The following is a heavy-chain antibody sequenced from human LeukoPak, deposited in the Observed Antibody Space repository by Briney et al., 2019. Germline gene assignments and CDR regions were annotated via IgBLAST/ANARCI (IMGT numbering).Heavy chain of an antibody. CDR1: GYTFTSYG. Sequence: VASVRVSCKASGYTFTSYGISWVRQAPGQGLEWMGWISAYNGNTNYAQKLQGRVTMTTDTSTSTAYMELRSLRSDDTAVYYCARTPAKEVVPAATFDYWGQGTLVTVSS. D-gene: IGHD2-2*01. V-gene: IGHV1-18*01. CDR3: ARTPAKEVVPAATFDY. J-gene: IGHJ4*02. CDR2: ISAYNGNT.